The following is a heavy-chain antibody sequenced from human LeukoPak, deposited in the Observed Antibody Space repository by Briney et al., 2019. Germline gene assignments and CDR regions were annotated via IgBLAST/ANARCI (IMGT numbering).Heavy chain of an antibody. J-gene: IGHJ4*02. CDR1: GFTFSSYA. CDR2: ISGSGGST. V-gene: IGHV3-23*01. CDR3: AKKTAYSSGWYFDY. Sequence: GRSLRLSCAASGFTFSSYAMSWVRQAPGKGLEWVSAISGSGGSTYYADSVKGRFTVSRDNSKDTLYLQMNSLRAEDTAVYYCAKKTAYSSGWYFDYWGQGTLVTVSS. D-gene: IGHD6-19*01.